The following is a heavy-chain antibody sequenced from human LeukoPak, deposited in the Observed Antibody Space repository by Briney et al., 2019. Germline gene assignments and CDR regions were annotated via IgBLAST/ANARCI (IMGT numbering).Heavy chain of an antibody. J-gene: IGHJ4*02. D-gene: IGHD1-1*01. V-gene: IGHV1-18*04. CDR3: ARHNGMGDY. Sequence: GASVKVSCKASGYTFTGYYMHWVRQAPGQGLEWMGWISAYNGNTNYAQKLQGRVTMTIDTSTSTAYMELRSLRSDDTAVYYCARHNGMGDYWGQGTLVTVSS. CDR2: ISAYNGNT. CDR1: GYTFTGYY.